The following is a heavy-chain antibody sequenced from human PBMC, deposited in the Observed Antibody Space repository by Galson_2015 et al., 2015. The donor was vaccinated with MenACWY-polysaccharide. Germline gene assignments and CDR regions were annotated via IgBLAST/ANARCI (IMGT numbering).Heavy chain of an antibody. CDR1: GFTFDDYA. CDR3: AKDRRGSSSWLFDY. D-gene: IGHD6-13*01. Sequence: SLRLSCAASGFTFDDYAMHWVRQAPGKGLEWVSGISWNSGSIGYADSVKGRFTISRDNAKNSLYLQMNSLRAEDTALYYCAKDRRGSSSWLFDYWGQGTLVTVSS. CDR2: ISWNSGSI. V-gene: IGHV3-9*01. J-gene: IGHJ4*02.